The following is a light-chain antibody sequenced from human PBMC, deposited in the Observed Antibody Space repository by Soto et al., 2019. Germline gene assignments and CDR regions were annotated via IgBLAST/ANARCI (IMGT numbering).Light chain of an antibody. J-gene: IGLJ1*01. CDR2: SNN. Sequence: QSVLTQPPSASGTPGQRVTISCSGSSSNIGSNTVNWYQQLPGTAPKLLIYSNNQRPSGVPDRFSGSKSGTSASLAISGLQSEDEADYYGAAWDDSLNGWVFGTGTKVTV. V-gene: IGLV1-44*01. CDR3: AAWDDSLNGWV. CDR1: SSNIGSNT.